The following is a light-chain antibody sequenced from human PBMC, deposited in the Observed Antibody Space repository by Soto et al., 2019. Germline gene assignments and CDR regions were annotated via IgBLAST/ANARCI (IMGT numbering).Light chain of an antibody. CDR2: GTS. V-gene: IGKV3-15*01. Sequence: EIVMTQSPATLSVSPGERATLSCRASQSVSSNLAWYQHKPGQAPRLLIYGTSTRATGIPARFSGSGSGTEFTLTISSLQSEDFAVYFCQQYTNWWTFGQGTKVEIK. CDR3: QQYTNWWT. CDR1: QSVSSN. J-gene: IGKJ1*01.